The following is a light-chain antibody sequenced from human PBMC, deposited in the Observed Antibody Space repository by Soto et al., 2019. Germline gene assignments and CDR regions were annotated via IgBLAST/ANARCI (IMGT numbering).Light chain of an antibody. CDR3: QQYGSSPWT. CDR2: GAS. Sequence: EIVLTQSPATLSLSPGERATLSCRASQPVSPSFLAWYQQKPGQAPRLLIYGASSRATGIPDRFSGSGSGTDFTLTISRLEPEDFAVYYCQQYGSSPWTFGQGTKVDIK. J-gene: IGKJ1*01. V-gene: IGKV3-20*01. CDR1: QPVSPSF.